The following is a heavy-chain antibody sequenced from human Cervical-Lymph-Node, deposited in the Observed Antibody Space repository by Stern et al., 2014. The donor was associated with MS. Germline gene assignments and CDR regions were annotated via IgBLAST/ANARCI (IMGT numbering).Heavy chain of an antibody. CDR1: GYIVSEVT. CDR2: LDPQDGKR. V-gene: IGHV1-24*01. J-gene: IGHJ6*02. D-gene: IGHD2-2*01. CDR3: ATGGTVLRPAAPGYYGLDV. Sequence: VQLVQSGAEVKKPGASVKVSCKVSGYIVSEVTIHWVRQAPGKGLEWMGGLDPQDGKRKSPPKLQGIVIMTEDTSTDTAFLEVRGLRSEDTAVYYCATGGTVLRPAAPGYYGLDVWGQGTTIIVSS.